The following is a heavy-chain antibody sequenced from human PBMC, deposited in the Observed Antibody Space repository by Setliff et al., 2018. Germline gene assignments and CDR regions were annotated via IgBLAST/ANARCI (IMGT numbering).Heavy chain of an antibody. J-gene: IGHJ4*02. Sequence: GGSLRLSCAASGFTFTSYAMNWVRQAPGKGLEWVSAISGSGGSTDYADSVKGRFTISRDNSKNTLYLQMNGLRAEDTAIYYCTGDPPGPHLVYTYWGQGALVTVSS. V-gene: IGHV3-23*01. CDR3: TGDPPGPHLVYTY. CDR2: ISGSGGST. CDR1: GFTFTSYA. D-gene: IGHD3-16*01.